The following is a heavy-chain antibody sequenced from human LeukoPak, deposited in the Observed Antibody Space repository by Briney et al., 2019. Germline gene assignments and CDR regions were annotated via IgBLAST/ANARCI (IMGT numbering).Heavy chain of an antibody. J-gene: IGHJ6*04. V-gene: IGHV4-34*01. CDR3: ARVFGAYGDYYYYGMDV. Sequence: SETLSLTCAVYGGSFSGYYWSWIRQPPGKGLEWNGEINHSGSTNYNPSLKSRVTISVDTSKNQFSLKLSSVTAADTAVYYCARVFGAYGDYYYYGMDVWGKGTTVTVSS. CDR1: GGSFSGYY. D-gene: IGHD4-17*01. CDR2: INHSGST.